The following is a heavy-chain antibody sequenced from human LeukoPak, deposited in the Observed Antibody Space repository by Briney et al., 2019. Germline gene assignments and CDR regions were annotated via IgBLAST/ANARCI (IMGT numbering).Heavy chain of an antibody. J-gene: IGHJ6*03. CDR3: ATQPIAARPYYYYYMDV. V-gene: IGHV1-24*01. CDR1: GYTLTELS. D-gene: IGHD6-6*01. Sequence: GASVKVSCKVSGYTLTELSMHWVRQAPGKGLEWMGGFDPEGGETIYAQKFQGRVTMTEDTSTDTAYMELSSLRSEDTAVYYCATQPIAARPYYYYYMDVWGKGTTVTVSS. CDR2: FDPEGGET.